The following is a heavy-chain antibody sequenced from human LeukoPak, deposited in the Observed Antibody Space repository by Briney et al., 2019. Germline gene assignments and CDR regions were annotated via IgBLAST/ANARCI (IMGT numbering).Heavy chain of an antibody. CDR2: IIPIFGTA. D-gene: IGHD3-10*01. Sequence: SVKVSCKASGGTFSSYAISWVRQAPGQGLEWMGGIIPIFGTANYAQKFQGRVTITADESTSTAYMELSSLRSEDTAVYYCARDEAYYYGSGSYWYGMDVWGKGTTATVSS. CDR1: GGTFSSYA. V-gene: IGHV1-69*01. J-gene: IGHJ6*04. CDR3: ARDEAYYYGSGSYWYGMDV.